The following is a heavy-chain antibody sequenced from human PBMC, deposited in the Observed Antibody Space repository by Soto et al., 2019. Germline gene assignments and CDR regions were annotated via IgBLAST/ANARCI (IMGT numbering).Heavy chain of an antibody. J-gene: IGHJ4*02. CDR2: IYHSGST. Sequence: SETLSLTCTVSGGSISSGGYYWSWIRQHPGKGLEWIGYIYHSGSTNYNPSLKSRVTTSVDKSKNQFSLKLSSVTAADTAVYYCARSSDWTLDYWGQGTLVTVSS. V-gene: IGHV4-31*03. D-gene: IGHD6-19*01. CDR3: ARSSDWTLDY. CDR1: GGSISSGGYY.